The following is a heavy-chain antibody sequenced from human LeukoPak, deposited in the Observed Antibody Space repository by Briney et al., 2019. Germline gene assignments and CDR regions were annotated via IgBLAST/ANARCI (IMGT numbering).Heavy chain of an antibody. CDR1: GFTFSSYA. CDR2: ISGSGGST. D-gene: IGHD5-12*01. Sequence: GGSLRLSCAASGFTFSSYAMSWVRQAPGKGLGWVSAISGSGGSTYYADSVEGRFTISRDNSKNTLYLQMNSLRAEDTAVYYCAKVATMGDYYGMDVWGQGTTVTVSS. J-gene: IGHJ6*02. V-gene: IGHV3-23*01. CDR3: AKVATMGDYYGMDV.